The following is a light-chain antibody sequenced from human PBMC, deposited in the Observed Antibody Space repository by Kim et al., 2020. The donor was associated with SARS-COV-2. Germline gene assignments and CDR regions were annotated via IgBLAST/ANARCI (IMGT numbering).Light chain of an antibody. CDR2: GAS. CDR1: QSVSSSY. CDR3: QQYGGSTLYT. V-gene: IGKV3-20*01. Sequence: EIVLTQSPGTLSLSPGERATLSCRASQSVSSSYLAWYQQKPGQAPRLLIYGASSRATGIPDRFSGSGSGTDFTLTISRLEPEDSAVYYCQQYGGSTLYTFGQGTKLEI. J-gene: IGKJ2*01.